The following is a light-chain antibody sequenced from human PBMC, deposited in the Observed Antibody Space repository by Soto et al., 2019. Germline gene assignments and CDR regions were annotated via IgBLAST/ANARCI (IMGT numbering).Light chain of an antibody. CDR1: SSDVGGYDS. J-gene: IGLJ2*01. Sequence: QSALTQPASVSGSPGQSITISCTGISSDVGGYDSVSWYQHHPGKAPKLMIYDVSNRPSGISNRFSGSKSGNTASLTISGLQAEDEADYYCNSYTSSNTLEGVFGGGTKLTVL. V-gene: IGLV2-14*03. CDR2: DVS. CDR3: NSYTSSNTLEGV.